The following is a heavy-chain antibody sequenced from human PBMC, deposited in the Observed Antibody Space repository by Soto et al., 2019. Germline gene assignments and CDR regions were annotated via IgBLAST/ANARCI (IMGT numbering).Heavy chain of an antibody. CDR2: INHSGST. D-gene: IGHD6-13*01. CDR3: ASFRRIAAAGRFDY. J-gene: IGHJ4*02. CDR1: CGSFSGYY. Sequence: PSETLSLTCAVYCGSFSGYYWSWIRQPPGKGLEWIGEINHSGSTNYNPSLKSRVTISVDTSKNQFSLKLSSVTAADTAVYYCASFRRIAAAGRFDYWGQGTLVTVSS. V-gene: IGHV4-34*01.